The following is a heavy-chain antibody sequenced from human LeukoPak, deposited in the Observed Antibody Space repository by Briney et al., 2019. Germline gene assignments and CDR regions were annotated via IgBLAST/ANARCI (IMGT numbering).Heavy chain of an antibody. CDR3: ARGPYSYDSSGAFDI. CDR2: ISSSGST. CDR1: GDSISSGDYY. Sequence: SQTLSLTCTVSGDSISSGDYYWSWIRQPAGKGLEWIGRISSSGSTNYNPSLKSRVTISVDTSKNPFSLKLSSVTAADTAVYFCARGPYSYDSSGAFDIWGQGTMVTVSS. J-gene: IGHJ3*02. V-gene: IGHV4-61*02. D-gene: IGHD3-22*01.